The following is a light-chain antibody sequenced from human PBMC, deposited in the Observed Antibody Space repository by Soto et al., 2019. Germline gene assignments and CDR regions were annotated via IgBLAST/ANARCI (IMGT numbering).Light chain of an antibody. CDR2: EVS. Sequence: QSALTQPASVSGSPGQSITISCTGTSSDVGGYAYVSWYQQYPGKAPKLVISEVSKRPSGVSHRFSDSRSGNTASLTISGLQAEDEADYYCSSYTSSTTPVFGGGTKLTVL. J-gene: IGLJ2*01. CDR3: SSYTSSTTPV. CDR1: SSDVGGYAY. V-gene: IGLV2-14*01.